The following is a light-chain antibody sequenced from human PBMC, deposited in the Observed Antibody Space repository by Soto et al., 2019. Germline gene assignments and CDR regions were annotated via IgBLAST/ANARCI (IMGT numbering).Light chain of an antibody. CDR2: GAS. Sequence: VLTHSPGTLSFSPGYRSTLSFSSSQSVSSSYLAWYQQKPGQAPRLLIYGASSRATGIPDRFSGSGSGTDFTLTISRLEPEDFAVYYCQQYGSSPWTFGQGTKVDIK. V-gene: IGKV3-20*01. J-gene: IGKJ1*01. CDR3: QQYGSSPWT. CDR1: QSVSSSY.